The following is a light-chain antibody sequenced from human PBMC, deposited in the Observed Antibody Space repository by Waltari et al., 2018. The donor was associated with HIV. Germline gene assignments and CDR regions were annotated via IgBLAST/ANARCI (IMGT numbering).Light chain of an antibody. Sequence: QSALTQPASVSGSPGQSITISCTGTNNDVGYYNYVSWYQQHPGKAPKLIIYDVTNRPSGGSDRFSGSKSGNTASLTISGLQAADEADYYCSSYTTTSTNVFGTGTKVTAL. CDR3: SSYTTTSTNV. J-gene: IGLJ1*01. CDR2: DVT. CDR1: NNDVGYYNY. V-gene: IGLV2-14*03.